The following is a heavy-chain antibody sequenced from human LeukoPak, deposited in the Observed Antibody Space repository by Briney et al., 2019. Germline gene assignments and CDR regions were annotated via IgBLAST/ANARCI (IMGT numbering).Heavy chain of an antibody. V-gene: IGHV3-30*02. CDR1: GFTFSNYG. D-gene: IGHD3-16*01. J-gene: IGHJ6*03. CDR3: ARSSLGGDYYYYMDV. Sequence: AGGSLRLSCAASGFTFSNYGMHWVRQAPGKGLEWVAFIWYDGSNSDYADSVKGRFTIARDNSENTLFLQMSRLRTEDTAVYYCARSSLGGDYYYYMDVWGKGTTVTVSS. CDR2: IWYDGSNS.